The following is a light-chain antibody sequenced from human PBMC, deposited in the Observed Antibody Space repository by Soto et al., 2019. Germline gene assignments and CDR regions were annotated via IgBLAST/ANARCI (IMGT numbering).Light chain of an antibody. V-gene: IGKV3-11*01. J-gene: IGKJ5*01. Sequence: EIVLTQSPATLSLSPGERATLSCRASQSVSKYLVWYQQKPGQAPRLLIYDASNRATGIPARFSGSGSGTDFTLTISSLEPEDFAVYYCQQRSNWPPVTFGQGTRQEIK. CDR1: QSVSKY. CDR2: DAS. CDR3: QQRSNWPPVT.